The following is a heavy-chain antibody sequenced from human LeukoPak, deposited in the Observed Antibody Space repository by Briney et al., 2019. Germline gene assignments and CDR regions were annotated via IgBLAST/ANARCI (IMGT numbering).Heavy chain of an antibody. CDR1: GGSFSGYY. Sequence: SETLSLTCAVYGGSFSGYYWSWIRQPPGKGLEWSGEINHSGSTNYNPSLKSRVTISVDTSKNQFSLKLSSVTAADTAVYYCARGPDAGYYYYGMDVWGQGTTVTVSS. CDR2: INHSGST. CDR3: ARGPDAGYYYYGMDV. J-gene: IGHJ6*02. V-gene: IGHV4-34*01.